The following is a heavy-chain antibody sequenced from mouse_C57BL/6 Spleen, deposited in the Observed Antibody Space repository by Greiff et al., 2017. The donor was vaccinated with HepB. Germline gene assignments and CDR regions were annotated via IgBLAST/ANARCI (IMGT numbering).Heavy chain of an antibody. D-gene: IGHD2-1*01. CDR2: ISSGSSTI. Sequence: EVKVVESGGGLVKPGGSLKLSCAASGFTFSDYGMHWVRQAPEKGLEWVAYISSGSSTIYYADTVKGRFTISRDNAKNTLFLQMTSLRSEDTAMYYCARGNYNAMDYWGQGTSVTVSS. V-gene: IGHV5-17*01. CDR3: ARGNYNAMDY. CDR1: GFTFSDYG. J-gene: IGHJ4*01.